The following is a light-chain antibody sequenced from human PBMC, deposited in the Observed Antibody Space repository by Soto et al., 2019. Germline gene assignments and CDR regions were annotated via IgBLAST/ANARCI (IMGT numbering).Light chain of an antibody. J-gene: IGLJ1*01. CDR2: DVT. CDR1: SNDIGGYNY. Sequence: QSVLTQPASVSGSPGQSITIPCTGTSNDIGGYNYVSWYQQFPGKAPKLIIYDVTNRPSGVSFRFSGSKSGNTASLTISGLQAEDEAGCSSYSSTCTRRLFGAGTKVTVL. CDR3: SSYSSTCTRRL. V-gene: IGLV2-14*03.